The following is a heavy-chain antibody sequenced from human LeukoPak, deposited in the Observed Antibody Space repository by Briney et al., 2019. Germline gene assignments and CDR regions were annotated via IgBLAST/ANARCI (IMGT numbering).Heavy chain of an antibody. D-gene: IGHD6-13*01. CDR2: INHSGST. CDR3: ARFLAAAGPIYYYYYMDV. CDR1: GGSFSGYY. V-gene: IGHV4-34*01. Sequence: SETLSLTCAVYGGSFSGYYWSWIRQPPGKGLEWIGGINHSGSTNYNPSLKSRVTISVDTSKNQFSLKLSSVTAADTAVYYCARFLAAAGPIYYYYYMDVWGKGTTVTVSS. J-gene: IGHJ6*03.